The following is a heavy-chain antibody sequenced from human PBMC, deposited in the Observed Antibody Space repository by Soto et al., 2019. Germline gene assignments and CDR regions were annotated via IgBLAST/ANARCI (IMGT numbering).Heavy chain of an antibody. V-gene: IGHV3-73*01. J-gene: IGHJ3*02. CDR2: IRSKANSYAT. CDR3: TSRTPGDAFDI. D-gene: IGHD3-10*01. CDR1: GFTFSGSA. Sequence: GGSLRLSCAASGFTFSGSAMHWVRQASGKGLEWVDRIRSKANSYATDYAASEKGRFTISRDNTKNTGYLQMNSLKTEDTAVYFCTSRTPGDAFDIWGQETMVTVSS.